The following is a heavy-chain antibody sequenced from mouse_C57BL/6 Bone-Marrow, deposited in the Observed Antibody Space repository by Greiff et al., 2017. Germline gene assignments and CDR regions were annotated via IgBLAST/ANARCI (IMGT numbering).Heavy chain of an antibody. CDR1: GYTFTDYY. V-gene: IGHV1-19*01. CDR3: ARDPVTTGVGTDWYFEV. J-gene: IGHJ1*03. Sequence: VQLQQSGPVLVKPGASVKMSCKASGYTFTDYYMNWVKQSPGKSLEWIGVINPYNGGTSYNQKFKGKATLTVDKSSSTAYMELNSLTSEDSAVYYGARDPVTTGVGTDWYFEVGGTGTTVTAS. CDR2: INPYNGGT. D-gene: IGHD1-1*01.